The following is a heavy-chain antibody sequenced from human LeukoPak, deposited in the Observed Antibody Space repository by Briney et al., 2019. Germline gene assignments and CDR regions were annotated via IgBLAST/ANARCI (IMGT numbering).Heavy chain of an antibody. J-gene: IGHJ3*02. CDR3: AKDFTSDYHGDAFDI. V-gene: IGHV3-9*01. CDR1: GFTFDDYA. CDR2: ISWNSGSI. D-gene: IGHD5-12*01. Sequence: GGSLRLSCAASGFTFDDYAMHWVRQAPGKGLEWVSGISWNSGSIGYADSVKGRFTISRDNAKNSLYPQMNSLRAEDTALYYCAKDFTSDYHGDAFDIWGQGTMVTVSS.